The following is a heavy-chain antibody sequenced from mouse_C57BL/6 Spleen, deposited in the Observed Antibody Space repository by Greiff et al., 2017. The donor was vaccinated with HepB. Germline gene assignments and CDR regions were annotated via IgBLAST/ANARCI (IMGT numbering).Heavy chain of an antibody. Sequence: DVHLVESGGGLVKPGGSLNLPCAASGFPSVAYGIHWVVKAPESGLGWFAYISSGSSTIYYAETVKGRFTISRDNAKNTLFLQRTRLRSEDTAMYYCARKPTIVTMNYAMDYWGQGTSVTVSS. J-gene: IGHJ4*01. CDR3: ARKPTIVTMNYAMDY. V-gene: IGHV5-17*01. CDR2: ISSGSSTI. D-gene: IGHD2-5*01. CDR1: GFPSVAYG.